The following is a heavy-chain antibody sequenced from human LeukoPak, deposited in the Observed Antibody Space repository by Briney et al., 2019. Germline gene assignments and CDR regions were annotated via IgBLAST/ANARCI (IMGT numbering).Heavy chain of an antibody. CDR3: AKDSGEKVGATTHFDY. CDR2: ISYEGNNK. CDR1: GFTFSSYA. V-gene: IGHV3-30*04. J-gene: IGHJ4*02. Sequence: PGRSLRLSCAASGFTFSSYAMHWVRQAPGKGLEWVAVISYEGNNKYYVDSVKGRFTISRDNSKNTLYLQMNSLRAEDTAVYYCAKDSGEKVGATTHFDYWGQGTLVTVSS. D-gene: IGHD1-26*01.